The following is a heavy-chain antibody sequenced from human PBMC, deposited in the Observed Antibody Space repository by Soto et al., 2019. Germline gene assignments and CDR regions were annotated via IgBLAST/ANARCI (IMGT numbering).Heavy chain of an antibody. J-gene: IGHJ6*02. Sequence: QVQLVQSGAEVQKPGASVKVSCKASGYTLSSHGFSWVRQAPGQGLEGMGWISSYNGNTRYAQKFQGRVTWTTDTSTSTGYMELRDLRSDDTATYYCARDRGVVIPAVTYGMDVWGQGTTVTVSS. CDR1: GYTLSSHG. CDR2: ISSYNGNT. CDR3: ARDRGVVIPAVTYGMDV. V-gene: IGHV1-18*01. D-gene: IGHD2-2*01.